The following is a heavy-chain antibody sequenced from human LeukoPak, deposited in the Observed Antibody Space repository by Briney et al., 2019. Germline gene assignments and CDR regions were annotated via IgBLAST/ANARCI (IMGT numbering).Heavy chain of an antibody. CDR2: IIPIFGTA. CDR1: GGTFSSYA. Sequence: SVKVSCKASGGTFSSYAISWVRQAPGQGLEWMGGIIPIFGTANYAQKFQGRVTITADESTSTAYMELSSLRSEDTAVYYCASRPMTTDAFDIWGQETMVTVSS. D-gene: IGHD3-22*01. J-gene: IGHJ3*02. CDR3: ASRPMTTDAFDI. V-gene: IGHV1-69*13.